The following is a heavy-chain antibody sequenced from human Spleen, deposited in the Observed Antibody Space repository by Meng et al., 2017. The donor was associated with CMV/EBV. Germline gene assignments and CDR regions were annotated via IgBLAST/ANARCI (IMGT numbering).Heavy chain of an antibody. CDR2: ISGYSGKT. CDR1: GYVFLSYG. CDR3: ARGTVGFYYYYYYGMDV. V-gene: IGHV1-18*01. Sequence: ASVKVSCKSSGYVFLSYGVSWVRQAPGQGLEWLGWISGYSGKTNYAQRFQGRVTMTTDTSTSTAYMELRSLRSEDTAVYYCARGTVGFYYYYYYGMDVWGQGTTVTVSS. D-gene: IGHD4-11*01. J-gene: IGHJ6*02.